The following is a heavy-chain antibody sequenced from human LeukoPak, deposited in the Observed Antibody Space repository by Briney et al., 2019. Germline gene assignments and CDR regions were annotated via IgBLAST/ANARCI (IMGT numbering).Heavy chain of an antibody. CDR3: ARGPSGYHNT. CDR2: INWNGGST. Sequence: GGSLRLSCAASGFTFDDYGLSWVRQAPGKGLEWVSTINWNGGSTGYADSVKGRFTISRDDSENTLYLQMNSLRAEDTAVYYCARGPSGYHNTGGQGTLVTVSS. J-gene: IGHJ4*02. D-gene: IGHD5-12*01. CDR1: GFTFDDYG. V-gene: IGHV3-20*04.